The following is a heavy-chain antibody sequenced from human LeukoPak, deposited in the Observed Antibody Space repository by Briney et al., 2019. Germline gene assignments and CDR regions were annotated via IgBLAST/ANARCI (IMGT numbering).Heavy chain of an antibody. J-gene: IGHJ4*02. Sequence: GGSLRLSCAASGFTFSSYWMHWVRQAPGKGLEWVSYISTSSNTIYYADSVKGRFTISRDNAKNSLYLQMNSLRAEDTAVYYCVRGDCSGGSCYLSLTTIDYWGQGTLVTVSS. D-gene: IGHD2-15*01. V-gene: IGHV3-48*01. CDR1: GFTFSSYW. CDR3: VRGDCSGGSCYLSLTTIDY. CDR2: ISTSSNTI.